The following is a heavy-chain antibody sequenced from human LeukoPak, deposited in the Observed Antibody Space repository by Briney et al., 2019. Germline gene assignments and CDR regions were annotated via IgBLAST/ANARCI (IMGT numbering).Heavy chain of an antibody. CDR3: ARGRLNCSSTSCYSASYGDY. D-gene: IGHD2-2*01. J-gene: IGHJ4*02. Sequence: SETLSLTCAVSGGSFSGYYWSWIRQPPGKGLEWIGEINHSGSTNYNPSLKSRVTISVDTSKNQFSLKLSSVTAADTAVYYCARGRLNCSSTSCYSASYGDYWGQGTLVTVSS. V-gene: IGHV4-34*01. CDR1: GGSFSGYY. CDR2: INHSGST.